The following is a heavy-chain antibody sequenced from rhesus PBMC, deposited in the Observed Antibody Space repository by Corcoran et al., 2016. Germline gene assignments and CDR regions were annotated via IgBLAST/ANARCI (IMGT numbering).Heavy chain of an antibody. CDR1: GFTCRSYD. CDR3: TRVPGYSGSFDY. CDR2: ITYTGKTQ. V-gene: IGHV3-136*01. D-gene: IGHD6-25*01. J-gene: IGHJ4*01. Sequence: EVQLVESGGGLVQPGGSLRLSCAASGFTCRSYDMSWVRPAPGRGRGWVSYITYTGKTQYYADAVKGRFTISSDNAKNSLSLQMSSLRAEDTAVYYCTRVPGYSGSFDYWGQGVLVTVSS.